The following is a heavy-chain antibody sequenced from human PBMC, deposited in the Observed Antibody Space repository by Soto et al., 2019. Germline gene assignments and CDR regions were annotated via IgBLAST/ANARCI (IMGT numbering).Heavy chain of an antibody. D-gene: IGHD1-26*01. V-gene: IGHV3-72*01. J-gene: IGHJ4*02. CDR2: TRNKANSYTT. CDR1: GFTFSDYY. CDR3: ARDTGGSYDF. Sequence: EVQLVESGGGLVQPGGSRRLSCAASGFTFSDYYMDWVRQLPGKGLEWVGRTRNKANSYTTEYAPSVKGRFTISRHDSEDSMFLQLNSLKTEDSAVYYCARDTGGSYDFWGQGALVTVSS.